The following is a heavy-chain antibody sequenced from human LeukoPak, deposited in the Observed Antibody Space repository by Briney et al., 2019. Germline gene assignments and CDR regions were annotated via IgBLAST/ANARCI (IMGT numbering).Heavy chain of an antibody. Sequence: KASETLSLTCTVSGGSISSYYWSWIRQPPGKGLEWIGYIYTSGSTNYNPSLKSRVTISVDTSKNQFSLKLSSVTAADTAVYYCARHAAAAAYNWFDPWGQGTLVTVSS. CDR1: GGSISSYY. CDR2: IYTSGST. J-gene: IGHJ5*02. V-gene: IGHV4-4*09. CDR3: ARHAAAAAYNWFDP. D-gene: IGHD6-13*01.